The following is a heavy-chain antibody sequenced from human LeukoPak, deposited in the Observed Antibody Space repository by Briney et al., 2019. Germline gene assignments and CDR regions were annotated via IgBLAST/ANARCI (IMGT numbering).Heavy chain of an antibody. CDR3: AKDKWGGYDSSVFDY. D-gene: IGHD3-22*01. CDR2: ISSSSSSI. Sequence: PGGSLRLSCAASGFTFSAYSMNWVRQAPGKGLEWVSSISSSSSSIYYADSVKGRFSISRDNAKNSLYLQMNSLRAEDTAVYYCAKDKWGGYDSSVFDYWGQGTLVTVSS. J-gene: IGHJ4*02. CDR1: GFTFSAYS. V-gene: IGHV3-21*01.